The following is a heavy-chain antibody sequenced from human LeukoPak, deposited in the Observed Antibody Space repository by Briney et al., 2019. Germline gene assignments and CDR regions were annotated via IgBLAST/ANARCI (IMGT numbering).Heavy chain of an antibody. CDR3: TSALNLVLGELLGY. D-gene: IGHD3-16*01. CDR2: IKPKTDDGTT. J-gene: IGHJ4*02. CDR1: GFISSKAW. V-gene: IGHV3-15*01. Sequence: PGGSLRLSCAASGFISSKAWMAWVRQAPGKGLEWVGHIKPKTDDGTTDYAAPVKGRFTISRDDSKSTLYLQMNSLNTEDTAVYFCTSALNLVLGELLGYWGQGTLVTVSS.